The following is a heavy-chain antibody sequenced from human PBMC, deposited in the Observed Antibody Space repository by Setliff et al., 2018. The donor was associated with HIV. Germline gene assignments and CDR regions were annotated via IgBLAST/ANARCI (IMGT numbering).Heavy chain of an antibody. D-gene: IGHD6-6*01. CDR1: GFTFSAYA. V-gene: IGHV3-23*01. J-gene: IGHJ4*02. CDR2: TTSNGRTT. Sequence: PGGSLRLSCAASGFTFSAYAMTWVRQAPGKGLEWVSATTSNGRTTDYAESVRGRFILSRDNSKNSLYLQMNSLRAEDTAVYYCARSASLHIATRPGFDFWGQGTLVTVSS. CDR3: ARSASLHIATRPGFDF.